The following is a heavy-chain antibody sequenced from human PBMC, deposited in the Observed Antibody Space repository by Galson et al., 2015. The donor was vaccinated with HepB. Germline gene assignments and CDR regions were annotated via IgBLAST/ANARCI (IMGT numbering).Heavy chain of an antibody. J-gene: IGHJ6*02. V-gene: IGHV1-69*13. Sequence: SVKVSCKASGGTFSSNTVSWVRQAPRQGLEWMGGIIPIFGTSNYAQKFQGRVTITADESTNTAYMELSSLRSEDTAVYYCARGDYLGPYGMDVWGQGTTVTVSS. D-gene: IGHD2/OR15-2a*01. CDR1: GGTFSSNT. CDR3: ARGDYLGPYGMDV. CDR2: IIPIFGTS.